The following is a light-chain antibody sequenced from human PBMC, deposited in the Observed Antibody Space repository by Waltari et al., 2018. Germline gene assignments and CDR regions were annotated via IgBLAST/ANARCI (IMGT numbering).Light chain of an antibody. CDR3: HQETNWSLT. J-gene: IGKJ3*01. V-gene: IGKV3D-15*01. CDR2: GAS. CDR1: QSVSNS. Sequence: VMTQSPATLSLSPGDRATLSCRASQSVSNSLAWYQQKPGQPPRLLVHGASTRATGIPDRFSGRGSGTDFTLIISSLEPEDVGVYFCHQETNWSLTFGPGTRLDI.